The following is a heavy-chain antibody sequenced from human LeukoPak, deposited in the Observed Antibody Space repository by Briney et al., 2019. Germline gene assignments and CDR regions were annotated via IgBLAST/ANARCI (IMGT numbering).Heavy chain of an antibody. Sequence: ASVKVSCKASGYTFTSFDINWVRQATGQGLEWMGWMNSNSGNTGYAQEFQGRVTMTRNTSISTAYMELSSLSSNDTAVYYCARRVGASPFDYWGQGTLVTVSS. CDR1: GYTFTSFD. CDR3: ARRVGASPFDY. D-gene: IGHD1-26*01. J-gene: IGHJ4*02. CDR2: MNSNSGNT. V-gene: IGHV1-8*01.